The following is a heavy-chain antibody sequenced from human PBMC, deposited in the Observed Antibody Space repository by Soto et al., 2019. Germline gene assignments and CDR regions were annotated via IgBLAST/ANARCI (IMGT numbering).Heavy chain of an antibody. Sequence: GGSLRLSCAASGFTFSSYGMHWVRQAPGKGLEWVAVIWYDGSNKYYADSVKGRFTISRDNSKNTLYLQMNSLRAEDTAVYYCARAVTTMIVVARDYYYGMDVWGQGTTVTVSS. D-gene: IGHD3-22*01. J-gene: IGHJ6*02. V-gene: IGHV3-33*01. CDR3: ARAVTTMIVVARDYYYGMDV. CDR2: IWYDGSNK. CDR1: GFTFSSYG.